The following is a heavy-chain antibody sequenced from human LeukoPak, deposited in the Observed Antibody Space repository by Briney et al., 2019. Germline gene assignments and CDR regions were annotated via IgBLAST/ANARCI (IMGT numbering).Heavy chain of an antibody. CDR1: GGSFSGYY. Sequence: SETLSLTCAVYGGSFSGYYWSWIRQPLGKGLEWIGEINHSGSTNYNPSLKSRVAISVDTSKNQFSLKLSSATAADTAVYYCARETEADYGGNSASGVDYWGQGTLVTVSS. D-gene: IGHD4-23*01. CDR3: ARETEADYGGNSASGVDY. CDR2: INHSGST. J-gene: IGHJ4*02. V-gene: IGHV4-34*01.